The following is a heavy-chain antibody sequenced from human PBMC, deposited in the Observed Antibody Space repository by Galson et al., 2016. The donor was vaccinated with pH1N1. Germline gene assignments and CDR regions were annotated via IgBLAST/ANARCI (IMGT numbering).Heavy chain of an antibody. Sequence: SLRLSCAASGFTFSSYGMHWVRQAPGKGLEWVAVIWYDGSNKYYADSVKGRFTISRDNSKNTLYLQMHSLRAEDTAVYYCASGNSYYGDYLGYWVQGTLVTVSS. CDR3: ASGNSYYGDYLGY. CDR1: GFTFSSYG. V-gene: IGHV3-33*01. J-gene: IGHJ4*02. D-gene: IGHD4-17*01. CDR2: IWYDGSNK.